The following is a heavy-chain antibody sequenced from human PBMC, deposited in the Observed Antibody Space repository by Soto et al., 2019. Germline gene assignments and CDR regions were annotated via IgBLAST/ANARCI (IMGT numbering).Heavy chain of an antibody. J-gene: IGHJ4*02. CDR2: IYYSGST. CDR1: GGSISSYY. CDR3: AKGSYRYNFDY. V-gene: IGHV4-59*01. D-gene: IGHD3-16*02. Sequence: QVQLQESGPGLVKPSETLSLTCTVSGGSISSYYWSWIRQPPGKGLEWIGYIYYSGSTNYNPSLKSRVTISVDTSKNQFSLKLSSVTAADTAVYYCAKGSYRYNFDYWGQGTLVTVSS.